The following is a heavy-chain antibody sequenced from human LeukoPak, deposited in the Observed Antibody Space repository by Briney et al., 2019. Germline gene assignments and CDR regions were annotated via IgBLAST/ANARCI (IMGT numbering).Heavy chain of an antibody. J-gene: IGHJ5*02. CDR2: IQPDGSEQ. V-gene: IGHV3-7*01. Sequence: GGSLRLSCAASGFTFSSNWMSWVRQAPGKGLEWVGNIQPDGSEQYPVDSVKGRFTISRDNARNSLFLQMNSLRVEDAAVYYCASQSYARFDPWGQGTLVTVSS. D-gene: IGHD3-16*01. CDR3: ASQSYARFDP. CDR1: GFTFSSNW.